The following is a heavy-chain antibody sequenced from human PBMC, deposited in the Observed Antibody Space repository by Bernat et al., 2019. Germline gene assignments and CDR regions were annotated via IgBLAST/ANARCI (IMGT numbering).Heavy chain of an antibody. CDR3: ASQDVVTIFSDFDY. CDR1: GFTFSSYA. V-gene: IGHV3-30-3*01. Sequence: QVQLVESGGGVVQPGRSLRLSCAASGFTFSSYAMHWVRQAPGKGLEWVAVISYDGSNKYYADSVKGRFTISRDNSKNTLYLQMNSLRAEDTAVYYCASQDVVTIFSDFDYWGQGTLVTVSS. CDR2: ISYDGSNK. J-gene: IGHJ4*02. D-gene: IGHD3-9*01.